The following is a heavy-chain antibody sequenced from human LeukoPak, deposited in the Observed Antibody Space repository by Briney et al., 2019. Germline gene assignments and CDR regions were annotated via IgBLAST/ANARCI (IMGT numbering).Heavy chain of an antibody. J-gene: IGHJ4*02. CDR1: GFLFSRYW. V-gene: IGHV3-7*01. Sequence: GGSLRLSCEASGFLFSRYWMSWVRQAPGKGLEGVANIKEDGSEKCYVESMKGRFTISRDNVKNSLYLQINSLRAEDTAVYYCARDSFETDIDYWGQGTLVTVSS. D-gene: IGHD1-14*01. CDR2: IKEDGSEK. CDR3: ARDSFETDIDY.